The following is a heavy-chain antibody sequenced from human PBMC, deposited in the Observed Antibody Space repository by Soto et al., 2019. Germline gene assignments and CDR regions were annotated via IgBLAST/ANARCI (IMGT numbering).Heavy chain of an antibody. Sequence: SVKVSCKASGGTFSSYTVSWLRQIPGQGLEWMGGIIPDFGTTNYAQRFQDRISITADDSSTTAFMELTTLTSEDTAVYYCARSHSNTTVAVAGPDYFFGLWGRGTLVTVYS. J-gene: IGHJ4*02. CDR2: IIPDFGTT. CDR3: ARSHSNTTVAVAGPDYFFGL. D-gene: IGHD6-19*01. V-gene: IGHV1-69*13. CDR1: GGTFSSYT.